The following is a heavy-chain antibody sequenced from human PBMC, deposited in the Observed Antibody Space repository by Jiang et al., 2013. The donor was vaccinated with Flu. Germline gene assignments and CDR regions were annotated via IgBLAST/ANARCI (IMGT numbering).Heavy chain of an antibody. CDR3: ARGQCIGDCYFDY. Sequence: GAEVKKPGDSLKISCQGSGYIFANNWIGWVRQLPGKGLEWMGVIYPGDSDVKYSPSFQGHITISADQSFSTTFLQWTSLKASDTATYYCARGQCIGDCYFDYWGQGTLVTVSS. CDR2: IYPGDSDV. V-gene: IGHV5-51*01. D-gene: IGHD2-21*02. J-gene: IGHJ4*02. CDR1: GYIFANNW.